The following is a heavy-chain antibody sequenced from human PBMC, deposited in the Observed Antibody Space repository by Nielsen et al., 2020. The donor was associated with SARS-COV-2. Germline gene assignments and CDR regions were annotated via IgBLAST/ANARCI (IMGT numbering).Heavy chain of an antibody. J-gene: IGHJ6*02. V-gene: IGHV3-9*01. CDR2: ISWNSGSI. CDR3: ATLTTGYYYGMDV. CDR1: GFTFDDHG. Sequence: SLKISCAASGFTFDDHGMHWVRQAPGKGLEWVSGISWNSGSIGYADSVKGRFTISRDNAKNSLYLQMNSLRAEDTALYYCATLTTGYYYGMDVWGQGTTVTVSS. D-gene: IGHD4-11*01.